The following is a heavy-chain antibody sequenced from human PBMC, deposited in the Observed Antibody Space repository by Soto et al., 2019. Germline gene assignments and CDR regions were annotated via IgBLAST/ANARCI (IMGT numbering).Heavy chain of an antibody. CDR2: MNPNSGNT. CDR1: GGTFSSYD. V-gene: IGHV1-8*02. Sequence: ASVKVSCKASGGTFSSYDIHWVRQAPGHGLEWMGWMNPNSGNTGYAQNFRGRVTMTQNTAIGTAYMELRSLRSDDTAVYYCARDNYYDYVWGRTPPGYWGQGTLVTVSS. CDR3: ARDNYYDYVWGRTPPGY. D-gene: IGHD3-16*01. J-gene: IGHJ4*02.